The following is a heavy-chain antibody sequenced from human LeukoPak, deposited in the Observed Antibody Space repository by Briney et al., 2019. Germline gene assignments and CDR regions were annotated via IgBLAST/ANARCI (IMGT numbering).Heavy chain of an antibody. CDR1: GYTFTSYD. CDR2: MNPNSGNT. CDR3: AMYSSGSGGY. V-gene: IGHV1-8*01. Sequence: ASVKVSCKASGYTFTSYDINWVRQATGQGREWMGWMNPNSGNTGSAQKFQGRVTMTRNTSISTAYMELSSLRSEDTAVYYCAMYSSGSGGYWGQGTLVTVSS. J-gene: IGHJ4*02. D-gene: IGHD6-19*01.